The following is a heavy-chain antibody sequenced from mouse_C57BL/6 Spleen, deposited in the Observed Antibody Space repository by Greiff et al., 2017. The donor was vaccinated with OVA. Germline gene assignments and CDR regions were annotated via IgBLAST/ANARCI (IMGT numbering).Heavy chain of an antibody. J-gene: IGHJ3*01. CDR3: AFPYDYGSSGCAY. V-gene: IGHV14-3*01. CDR2: IDPANGNT. D-gene: IGHD1-1*01. CDR1: GFNIKNTY. Sequence: EVQLQQSVAELVRPGASVKLSCTASGFNIKNTYMHWVKQRPEQGLEWIGRIDPANGNTKYAPKFQGKATITADTSSNTAYLQLSSLTSEDTAIYYCAFPYDYGSSGCAYWGQGTLVTVSA.